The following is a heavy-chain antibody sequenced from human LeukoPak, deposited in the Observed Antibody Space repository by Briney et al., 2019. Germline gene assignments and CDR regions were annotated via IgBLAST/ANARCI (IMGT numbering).Heavy chain of an antibody. CDR2: IRYDGSNK. V-gene: IGHV3-30*02. CDR3: ALTYGSGSYWDYFDY. CDR1: GFTFSSYG. D-gene: IGHD3-10*01. Sequence: GGSLRLSCAASGFTFSSYGMHWVRQAPGEGLEWVAFIRYDGSNKYYADSVKGRFTISRDNSKNTLYLQMNSLRAEDTAVYYCALTYGSGSYWDYFDYWGREPWSPSPQ. J-gene: IGHJ4*02.